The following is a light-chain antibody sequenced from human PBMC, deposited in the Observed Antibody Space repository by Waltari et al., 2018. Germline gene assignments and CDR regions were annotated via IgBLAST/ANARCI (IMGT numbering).Light chain of an antibody. CDR2: DVI. J-gene: IGLJ2*01. CDR1: SSDVGTYDS. CDR3: SSYAGTYSLI. V-gene: IGLV2-11*01. Sequence: QSALAQPRSVSGSPGQSVIIPCPGSSSDVGTYDSVYWFQQHPGKVPKLIIYDVIKRPSGVPDRFSGSKSGNTASLTISGLQAEDEADYYCSSYAGTYSLIFGGGTKLTVL.